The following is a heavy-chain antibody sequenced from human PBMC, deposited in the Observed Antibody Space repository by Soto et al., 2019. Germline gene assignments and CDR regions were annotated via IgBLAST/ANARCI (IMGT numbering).Heavy chain of an antibody. V-gene: IGHV4-4*02. CDR3: ARKQPDHYYYGMDV. Sequence: QVQLQESGPGLVKPSGTLSLTCAVSGGSISSSNWWSWVRQPPGKGLEWIGEIYHSGSTNYNPSLKSRVTXXVXKXXNQFSLKLSSVTAADTAVYYCARKQPDHYYYGMDVWGQGTTVTVSS. D-gene: IGHD6-13*01. CDR1: GGSISSSNW. CDR2: IYHSGST. J-gene: IGHJ6*02.